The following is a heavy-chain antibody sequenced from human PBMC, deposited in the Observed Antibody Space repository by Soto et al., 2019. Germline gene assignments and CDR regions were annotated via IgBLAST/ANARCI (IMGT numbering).Heavy chain of an antibody. CDR3: ARHWIAGSSIP. CDR1: GDSISSSSQY. J-gene: IGHJ5*02. CDR2: IHYSGTS. D-gene: IGHD2-21*01. Sequence: SETLSLTCIVSGDSISSSSQYWGWIRQPPGKGLEWIGSIHYSGTSYYNPSLKSRVTIFVDTSKNQLSLKLSSVTAADTAVYYCARHWIAGSSIPWGQGTMVTV. V-gene: IGHV4-39*01.